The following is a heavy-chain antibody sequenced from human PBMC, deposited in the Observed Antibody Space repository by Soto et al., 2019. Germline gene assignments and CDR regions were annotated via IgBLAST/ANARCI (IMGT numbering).Heavy chain of an antibody. CDR1: GFTFSIYG. V-gene: IGHV3-30*03. J-gene: IGHJ4*02. D-gene: IGHD2-2*01. CDR3: AGIRLIPSGASDF. CDR2: ISDDGNRE. Sequence: QLQLVESGGGVVQPGRSLRLSCAASGFTFSIYGMHWVRQAPGKGLEWVAVISDDGNREWYADSVRGRFSISRDNSQNMLYLQIDSLRAEDTAVYYCAGIRLIPSGASDFWGQGPPVTVSS.